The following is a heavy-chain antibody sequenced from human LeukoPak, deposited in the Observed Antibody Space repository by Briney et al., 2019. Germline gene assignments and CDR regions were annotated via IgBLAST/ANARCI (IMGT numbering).Heavy chain of an antibody. V-gene: IGHV3-53*01. CDR3: AREEYSSGFDY. CDR2: IYSGGST. D-gene: IGHD6-25*01. J-gene: IGHJ4*02. Sequence: GGSLRLSCAASGFTVSSNYMSWVRQAPGKGLEWVSVIYSGGSTYYADSVKGRFTISRDNSKNTLYLQTNSLRAEDTAVYYCAREEYSSGFDYSGEGTLVTVSS. CDR1: GFTVSSNY.